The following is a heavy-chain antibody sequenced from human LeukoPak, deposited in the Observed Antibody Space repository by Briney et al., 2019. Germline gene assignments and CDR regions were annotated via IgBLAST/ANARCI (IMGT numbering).Heavy chain of an antibody. D-gene: IGHD2-15*01. CDR2: INPNSGGT. V-gene: IGHV1-2*02. Sequence: ASVKVSCKASGYTFTGYYMHWVRQAPGQGLEWMGWINPNSGGTSYAQKFQGRVTMTRDTSISTAYMELSRLRSDDTAVYYCARELEGYCSGGSCYDPDAFDIWGQGTMVTVSS. J-gene: IGHJ3*02. CDR1: GYTFTGYY. CDR3: ARELEGYCSGGSCYDPDAFDI.